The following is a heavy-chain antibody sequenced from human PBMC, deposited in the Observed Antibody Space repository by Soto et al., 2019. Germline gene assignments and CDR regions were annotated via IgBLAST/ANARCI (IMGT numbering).Heavy chain of an antibody. D-gene: IGHD2-15*01. CDR1: GFTFSSYG. CDR3: AKERVIVVVVAPLDY. J-gene: IGHJ4*02. Sequence: QVQLVESGGGVVQPGRSLRLSCAASGFTFSSYGMHWVRQAPGKGLEWVAVISYDGSNKYYADSVKGGFTISRDNSKNTLYVQMNSLRAEDTAVYYWAKERVIVVVVAPLDYWGPGTLVTVSS. V-gene: IGHV3-30*18. CDR2: ISYDGSNK.